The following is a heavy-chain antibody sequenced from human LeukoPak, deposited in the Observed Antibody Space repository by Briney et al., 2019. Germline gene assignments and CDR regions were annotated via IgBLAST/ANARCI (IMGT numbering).Heavy chain of an antibody. J-gene: IGHJ4*02. D-gene: IGHD2-15*01. CDR3: ARRERWRAPFDY. CDR1: GASISNYY. V-gene: IGHV4-59*08. CDR2: LSYTGST. Sequence: PSETLSLTCAVSGASISNYYWSWIRQPPGKGLEWIGNLSYTGSTNYNPSPNSRVTISGDTSKNQFSLKLTSVTAADTAVYYCARRERWRAPFDYWGLGTLVTVSS.